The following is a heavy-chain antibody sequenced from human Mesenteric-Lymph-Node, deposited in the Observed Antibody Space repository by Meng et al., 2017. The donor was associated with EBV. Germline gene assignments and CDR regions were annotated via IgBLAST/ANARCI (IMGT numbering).Heavy chain of an antibody. V-gene: IGHV3-30*18. CDR2: ISYDGSNK. D-gene: IGHD3-22*01. CDR3: AKDSSYYYDSSGYSDY. Sequence: VRLVGAGGGVVHPGGSLGLSGAASGFTFSSYGMHWVRQAPGKGLEWVAVISYDGSNKYYADSVKGRFTISRDNSKNTLYLQMNSLRAEDTAVYYCAKDSSYYYDSSGYSDYWGQGTLVTVSS. CDR1: GFTFSSYG. J-gene: IGHJ4*02.